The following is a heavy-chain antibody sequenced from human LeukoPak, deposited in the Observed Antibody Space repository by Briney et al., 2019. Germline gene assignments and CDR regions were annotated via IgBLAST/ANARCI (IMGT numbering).Heavy chain of an antibody. CDR3: AKVVGLTMIVVVTPDFDY. CDR1: GFTFSSYA. CDR2: ISGSGGST. V-gene: IGHV3-23*01. J-gene: IGHJ4*02. D-gene: IGHD3-22*01. Sequence: GSLRLSCAASGFTFSSYAMSWVRQAPGKGLEWVSAISGSGGSTYYADSVKGRFTISRDNSKNTLYLQMNSLRAEDTAVYYCAKVVGLTMIVVVTPDFDYWGQGTLVTVSS.